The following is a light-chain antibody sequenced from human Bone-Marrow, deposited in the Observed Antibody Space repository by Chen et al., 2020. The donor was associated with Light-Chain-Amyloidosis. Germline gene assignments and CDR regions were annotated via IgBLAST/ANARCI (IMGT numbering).Light chain of an antibody. Sequence: SYELTQPPSVSVSPGQTARITCSGDDLPTKYAYWYQQKPGQAPVLVIHRDTERRPGSSERLSGSSSGKTATLTISGVQAEDEADYHCQSADSSGTYQVIFGGGTKLTVL. CDR3: QSADSSGTYQVI. CDR2: RDT. J-gene: IGLJ2*01. CDR1: DLPTKY. V-gene: IGLV3-25*03.